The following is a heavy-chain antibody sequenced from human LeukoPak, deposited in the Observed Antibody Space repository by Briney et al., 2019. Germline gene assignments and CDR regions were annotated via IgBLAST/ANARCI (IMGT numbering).Heavy chain of an antibody. V-gene: IGHV3-21*01. J-gene: IGHJ4*02. Sequence: GGSPRLSCAASGFTFSSYSMNWVRQAPGKGLEWVSSISSSSSYIYYADSVKGRFTISRDNAKNSLYLQMNSLRAEDTAVYYCARADQQYYFDYWGQGTLVTVSS. CDR1: GFTFSSYS. CDR2: ISSSSSYI. D-gene: IGHD4-11*01. CDR3: ARADQQYYFDY.